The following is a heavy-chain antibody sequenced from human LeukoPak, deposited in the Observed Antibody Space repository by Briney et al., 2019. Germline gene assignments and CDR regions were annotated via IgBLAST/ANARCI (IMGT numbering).Heavy chain of an antibody. CDR2: IYNSGST. Sequence: SETLSLTCTVSGGSISTYYCSWIRQPPGKGLEWIGYIYNSGSTNYNPSLKSRVTISVGTSENQFSLKLNSMTAADTAVYYCARGWFGNFLQFDYWGQGTLVTVSS. CDR3: ARGWFGNFLQFDY. CDR1: GGSISTYY. V-gene: IGHV4-59*01. D-gene: IGHD3-10*01. J-gene: IGHJ4*02.